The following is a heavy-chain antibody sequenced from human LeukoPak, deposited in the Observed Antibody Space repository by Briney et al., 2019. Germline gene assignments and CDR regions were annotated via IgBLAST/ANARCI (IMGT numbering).Heavy chain of an antibody. J-gene: IGHJ4*02. CDR3: ARDLLGYCSGGSCYGLEGDY. Sequence: GGSLRLSCAASGFTFSSYAISWVRQAPGKGLEWVSAISGSGGSTYYADSVKGRFTISRHNSKNTLYLQMNSLRAEDTAVYYCARDLLGYCSGGSCYGLEGDYWGQGTLVTVSS. CDR1: GFTFSSYA. D-gene: IGHD2-15*01. V-gene: IGHV3-23*01. CDR2: ISGSGGST.